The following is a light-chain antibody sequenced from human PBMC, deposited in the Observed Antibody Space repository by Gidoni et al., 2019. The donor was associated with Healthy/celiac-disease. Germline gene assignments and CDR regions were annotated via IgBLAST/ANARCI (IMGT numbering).Light chain of an antibody. J-gene: IGKJ4*02. V-gene: IGKV3-11*01. CDR2: EAS. CDR3: QQRNSWPPT. CDR1: QSISSY. Sequence: VLTQSPATLSLSPGERATLSCRASQSISSYLAWYHQKPGQAPKLLIYEASSRATGIPARFSGSGSGTDFTLTISSLEPEDFAVYYCQQRNSWPPTFGGGTKVEIK.